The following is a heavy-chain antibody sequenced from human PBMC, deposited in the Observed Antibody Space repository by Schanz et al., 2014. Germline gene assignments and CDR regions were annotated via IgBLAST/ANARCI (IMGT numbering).Heavy chain of an antibody. V-gene: IGHV3-66*04. CDR1: GLTFTSAW. J-gene: IGHJ4*02. D-gene: IGHD6-13*01. CDR3: VSQTGSPNY. Sequence: EVQLVESGGGLVKPGGSLRLSCATSGLTFTSAWMSWVRQAPGKGLEWVSFIYIGGNTYYADSVKGRFTISRDNSKSTLYVEMNSLRVEDTAVYFCVSQTGSPNYGGQGTLVTVSS. CDR2: IYIGGNT.